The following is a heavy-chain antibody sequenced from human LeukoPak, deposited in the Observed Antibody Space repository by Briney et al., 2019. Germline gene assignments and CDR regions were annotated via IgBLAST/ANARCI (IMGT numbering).Heavy chain of an antibody. CDR2: IKYDDSEK. D-gene: IGHD3-3*01. Sequence: GGSLRLSCAASGFTFSGYWMNWVRQAPGKGLEWVANIKYDDSEKFYVDSVKGRFAISRDNARNSLYLQMNSLRVEDTAVYYCAKANDLRYWGQGTLVTVSS. CDR3: AKANDLRY. J-gene: IGHJ4*02. V-gene: IGHV3-7*01. CDR1: GFTFSGYW.